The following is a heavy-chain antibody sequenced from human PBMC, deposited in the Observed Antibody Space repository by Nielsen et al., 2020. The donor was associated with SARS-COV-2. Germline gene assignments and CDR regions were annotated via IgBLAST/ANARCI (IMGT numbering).Heavy chain of an antibody. CDR1: GFTFNIYA. CDR3: ARDVLGGYSSRFYGMDV. J-gene: IGHJ6*02. CDR2: ISASGGST. Sequence: GESLKISCIASGFTFNIYAMAWVRRTPGRGLQWVSGISASGGSTYYTDSVKGRFAVSRDNSKNTLYLQMNSLRAEDTAVYYCARDVLGGYSSRFYGMDVWGQGTTVTVSS. D-gene: IGHD6-13*01. V-gene: IGHV3-23*01.